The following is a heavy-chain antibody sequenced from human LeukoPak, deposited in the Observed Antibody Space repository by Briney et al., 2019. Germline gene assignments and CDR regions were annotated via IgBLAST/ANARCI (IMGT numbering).Heavy chain of an antibody. V-gene: IGHV4-39*07. D-gene: IGHD3-16*01. J-gene: IGHJ4*02. CDR1: GGSISSSSYY. Sequence: PSETLSLTCTVSGGSISSSSYYWGWIRQPPGKGLEWIATMYHSGRTYYKPSLKSRVTTSVDTSINQFSLKSTSVTAADTALYYCGRSYAVDRPFDYWGRGTLVTVSS. CDR2: MYHSGRT. CDR3: GRSYAVDRPFDY.